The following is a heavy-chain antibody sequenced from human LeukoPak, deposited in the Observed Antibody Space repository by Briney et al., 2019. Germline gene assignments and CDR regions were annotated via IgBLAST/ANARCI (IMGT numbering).Heavy chain of an antibody. J-gene: IGHJ4*02. CDR3: ANLHDY. CDR1: GFSFSTYA. V-gene: IGHV3-30*18. Sequence: PGGSLRLSCAASGFSFSTYAMHWVRQAPGKGLEWVAVISYDGSIKYYADSVKGRSTISRDNSKNILFLQMSSLRVEDTAVYYCANLHDYWGQGTLVTVPS. CDR2: ISYDGSIK.